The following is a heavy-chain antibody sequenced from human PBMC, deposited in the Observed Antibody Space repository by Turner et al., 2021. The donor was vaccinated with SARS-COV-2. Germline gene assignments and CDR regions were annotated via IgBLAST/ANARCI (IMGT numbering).Heavy chain of an antibody. CDR1: GFTFSSYG. D-gene: IGHD3-9*01. CDR2: ISSDGSNK. J-gene: IGHJ3*02. Sequence: QVQLVESGGGVVQPGRSLRLSCAASGFTFSSYGLHWVRQAPGKGLEWVAGISSDGSNKYYADSVKGRFTISRDNSKNTLYLQMNSLRAEDTAVYYCAKPLYDILTGYYGEDAFDIWGQGTMVTFSS. CDR3: AKPLYDILTGYYGEDAFDI. V-gene: IGHV3-30*18.